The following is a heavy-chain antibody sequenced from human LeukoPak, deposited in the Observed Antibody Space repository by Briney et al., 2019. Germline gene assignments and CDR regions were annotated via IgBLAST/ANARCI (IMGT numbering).Heavy chain of an antibody. J-gene: IGHJ6*03. D-gene: IGHD3-10*01. CDR3: AREAYASGSFRTDYYYMDV. CDR1: GYTFTFYY. Sequence: ASVKVSCKASGYTFTFYYIHWVRQAPGQGLEWMGWINPNSGGTNYARTFQGRVNMTRNTSISTTYMDLSSLRSDDTAVYYCAREAYASGSFRTDYYYMDVWGKGTTVTISS. V-gene: IGHV1-2*02. CDR2: INPNSGGT.